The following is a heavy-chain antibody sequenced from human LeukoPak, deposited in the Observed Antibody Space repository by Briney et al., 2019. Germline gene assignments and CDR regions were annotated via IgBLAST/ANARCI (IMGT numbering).Heavy chain of an antibody. V-gene: IGHV3-48*01. CDR1: GFTFSSYS. CDR3: AREKVYSGYDSDYYYGMDV. Sequence: GGSLRLSCAASGFTFSSYSMNWVRQAPGEGLEWVSYISSSSTIYYADSVKGRFTISRDNAKNSLYLQMNSLRAEDTAVYYCAREKVYSGYDSDYYYGMDVWGQGTTVTVSS. J-gene: IGHJ6*02. D-gene: IGHD5-12*01. CDR2: ISSSSTI.